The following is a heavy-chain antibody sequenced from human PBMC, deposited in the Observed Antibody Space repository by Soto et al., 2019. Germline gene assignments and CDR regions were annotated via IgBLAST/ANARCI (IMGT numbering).Heavy chain of an antibody. Sequence: SVKVSCKASGGTFSSYAISWVRQAPGQGLEWMGGIIPIFGTANYAQKFQSRVTITADESTSTAYMELSSLRSEDTAVYYCARGPLFLEWSPPRYYYGMDVWGQGTTVTVPS. CDR3: ARGPLFLEWSPPRYYYGMDV. CDR2: IIPIFGTA. D-gene: IGHD3-3*01. CDR1: GGTFSSYA. J-gene: IGHJ6*02. V-gene: IGHV1-69*13.